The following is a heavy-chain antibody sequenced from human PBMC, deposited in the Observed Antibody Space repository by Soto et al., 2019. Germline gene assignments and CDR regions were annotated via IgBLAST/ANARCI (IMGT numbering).Heavy chain of an antibody. V-gene: IGHV3-43*01. CDR2: ISWDGVST. CDR1: GFTFEDYT. Sequence: GGSLRLSCVASGFTFEDYTMHWVRQAPGKVLEWVSLISWDGVSTYYADSVKGRFTISRDNSKNSLYPQMNSLRTEDSALYYCAKDIYFGSGSFYPTFDSWGQGTLVTVSS. D-gene: IGHD3-10*01. CDR3: AKDIYFGSGSFYPTFDS. J-gene: IGHJ4*02.